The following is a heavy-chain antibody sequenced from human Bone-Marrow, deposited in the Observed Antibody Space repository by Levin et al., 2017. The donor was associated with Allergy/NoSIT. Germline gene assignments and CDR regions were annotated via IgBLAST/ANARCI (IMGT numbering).Heavy chain of an antibody. J-gene: IGHJ3*02. CDR3: ARENDYDDYISVFDM. D-gene: IGHD4-17*01. V-gene: IGHV5-51*01. CDR2: IYPGDSDT. Sequence: GESLKISCQGSGYNFSIYWIGWVRQMPGKGLECMGIIYPGDSDTRYSPSFQGQVTISADKSINTAYLQWSSLKASDTAMYYCARENDYDDYISVFDMWGRGTMVTVSS. CDR1: GYNFSIYW.